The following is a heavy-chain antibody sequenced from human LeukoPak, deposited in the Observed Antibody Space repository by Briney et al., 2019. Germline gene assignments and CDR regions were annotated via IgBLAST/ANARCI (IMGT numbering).Heavy chain of an antibody. CDR1: GFTFSIHW. CDR2: INNDGTTT. D-gene: IGHD6-13*01. J-gene: IGHJ4*02. V-gene: IGHV3-74*01. CDR3: VGDWYGIDY. Sequence: GGSLRLSCAASGFTFSIHWMHWVRQPPGGGLVWVAHINNDGTTTTYADSVRGRFTISRDNAKNTLDLQMNSLRAEDTAVYYCVGDWYGIDYWGQGVLVTVSS.